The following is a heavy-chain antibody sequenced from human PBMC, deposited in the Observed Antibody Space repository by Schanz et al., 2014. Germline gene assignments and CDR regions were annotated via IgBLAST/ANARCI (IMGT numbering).Heavy chain of an antibody. Sequence: GQLVESGGGVVQPGRSLRLSCAASGFTFSSYAMHWVRQAPGKGLEWVSGMSGSGSTADYADSVKGRFTISRDNSRKTLYLQMNSLRADDTAVYYCAKDLYNYGIFDSWGQGTLVTVSS. CDR3: AKDLYNYGIFDS. J-gene: IGHJ5*01. V-gene: IGHV3-23*04. CDR1: GFTFSSYA. D-gene: IGHD3-16*01. CDR2: MSGSGSTA.